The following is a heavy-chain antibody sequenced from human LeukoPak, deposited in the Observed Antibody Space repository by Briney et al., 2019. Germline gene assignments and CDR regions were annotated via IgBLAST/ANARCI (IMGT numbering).Heavy chain of an antibody. J-gene: IGHJ4*02. Sequence: SQTLSLTCTVSGGSISSGGYYWSWIRQHPGKGLEWIGYIYYSGSTYYNPSLKSRVTISVDTSKNQFSLKLSPVTAADTAVYYCASLTSGYCSGGSCRSYWGQGTLVTVSS. D-gene: IGHD2-15*01. V-gene: IGHV4-31*03. CDR3: ASLTSGYCSGGSCRSY. CDR2: IYYSGST. CDR1: GGSISSGGYY.